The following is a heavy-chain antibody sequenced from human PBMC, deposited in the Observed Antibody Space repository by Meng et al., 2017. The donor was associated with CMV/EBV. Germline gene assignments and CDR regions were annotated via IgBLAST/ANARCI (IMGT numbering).Heavy chain of an antibody. CDR2: ISYDGSNK. V-gene: IGHV3-30*04. CDR3: ARRGDDYRNYYYGMDV. D-gene: IGHD4-11*01. J-gene: IGHJ6*02. Sequence: GGSLRLSCAASGFTFSSYAMHWVRQAPGKGLEWVAVISYDGSNKYYADSVKGRFTISRDNSKNTLYLQMNSLRAEDTAVYYCARRGDDYRNYYYGMDVWGRGTTVTVSS. CDR1: GFTFSSYA.